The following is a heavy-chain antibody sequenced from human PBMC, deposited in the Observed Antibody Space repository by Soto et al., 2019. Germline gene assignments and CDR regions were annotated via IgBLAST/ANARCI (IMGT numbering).Heavy chain of an antibody. Sequence: SETLSLTCTVSGGSISSSSYYWGWIRQPPGKGLEWIGSIYYSGSTYYNPSLKSRVTISVDTSKNQFSLKLSSVTAADTAVYYCARTPIVVVVAATPDYFDYWGQGTLGTVS. J-gene: IGHJ4*02. CDR2: IYYSGST. V-gene: IGHV4-39*01. CDR1: GGSISSSSYY. D-gene: IGHD2-15*01. CDR3: ARTPIVVVVAATPDYFDY.